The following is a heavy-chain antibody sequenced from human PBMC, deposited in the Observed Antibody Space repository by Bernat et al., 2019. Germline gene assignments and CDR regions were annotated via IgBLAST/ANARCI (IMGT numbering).Heavy chain of an antibody. CDR2: INHSGST. D-gene: IGHD5-18*01. V-gene: IGHV4-34*01. CDR3: ASLKIGYREYYYYGMDV. Sequence: QVQLQQWGAGLLKPSETLSLTCAVYGGSFSGYYWSWIRQPPGKGLEWIGEINHSGSTNYNPSLKSRVTISVDTSKNQFSLKLSSVTAADTAVYYCASLKIGYREYYYYGMDVWGQGTTVTVSS. CDR1: GGSFSGYY. J-gene: IGHJ6*02.